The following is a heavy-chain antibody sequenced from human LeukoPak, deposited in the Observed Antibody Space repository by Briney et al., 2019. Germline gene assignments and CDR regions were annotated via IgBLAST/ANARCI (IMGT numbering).Heavy chain of an antibody. V-gene: IGHV3-7*01. CDR1: GFSSSRYL. D-gene: IGHD2-8*01. J-gene: IGHJ5*02. Sequence: PGGSLRLSCAASGFSSSRYLMSWVRQAPGKGLEWVANIKQDGREKYYVEAVKGGFTISRDNTTNSLYLQMNSVRAENTAVYNWARDQGYCTNGVCYGQWFAPWGQGTLVTVS. CDR2: IKQDGREK. CDR3: ARDQGYCTNGVCYGQWFAP.